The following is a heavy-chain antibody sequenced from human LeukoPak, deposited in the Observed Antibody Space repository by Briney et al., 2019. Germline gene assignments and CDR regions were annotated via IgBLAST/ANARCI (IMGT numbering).Heavy chain of an antibody. D-gene: IGHD3-10*01. CDR2: IHYTGAN. V-gene: IGHV4-39*01. Sequence: PSETLSLTCSVSGYSIGSRNYYWGWIPQAPGKGLKWHGSIHYTGANYNNPYLKGRVAMCVDRSQNQFSLRLTSVTAADTAVYYCARHSKDFGSGSYSEPFDVWGQGTKVIVSS. CDR1: GYSIGSRNYY. CDR3: ARHSKDFGSGSYSEPFDV. J-gene: IGHJ4*02.